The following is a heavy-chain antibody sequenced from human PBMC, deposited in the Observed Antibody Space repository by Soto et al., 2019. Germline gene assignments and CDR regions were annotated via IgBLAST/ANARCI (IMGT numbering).Heavy chain of an antibody. CDR3: AHRPSYCSGVSCYSGFDY. CDR1: GFSLSTSGVG. CDR2: IYWDDDK. J-gene: IGHJ4*02. D-gene: IGHD2-15*01. Sequence: QITLKESGPTLVKPTQTLTLTCTFSGFSLSTSGVGVGWIRQPPGKALEWLALIYWDDDKRYSPSLKSRLTINKDTSNNQVVLKMTNMDPVNTATYYCAHRPSYCSGVSCYSGFDYWGQGTLVTVSS. V-gene: IGHV2-5*02.